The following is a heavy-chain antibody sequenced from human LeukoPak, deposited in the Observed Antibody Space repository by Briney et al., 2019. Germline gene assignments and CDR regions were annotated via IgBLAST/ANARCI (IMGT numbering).Heavy chain of an antibody. V-gene: IGHV4-59*12. CDR2: IYYSGST. D-gene: IGHD3-22*01. Sequence: PSETLSLTCTVSGGSISSYYWSWIRKPPGKGLEWIGYIYYSGSTNYNPSLESRVTISVDTSKNQFSLKLSSVTAADTAVYYCARSGHRGFVSSGTKGYGMDVWGQGTTVTVSS. J-gene: IGHJ6*02. CDR3: ARSGHRGFVSSGTKGYGMDV. CDR1: GGSISSYY.